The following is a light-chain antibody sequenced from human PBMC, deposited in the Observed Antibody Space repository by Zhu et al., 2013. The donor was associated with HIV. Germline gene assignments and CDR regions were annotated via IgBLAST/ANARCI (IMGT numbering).Light chain of an antibody. CDR1: TSNIGSNT. Sequence: QSVLTQTPSASGTPGQRVTISCSGSTSNIGSNTVNWYQQLPGTAPKLLIYTNDHRPSGVPDRFSGSKSGTSASLAISGLQSEDEADYYCAVWDDSLTGYVFGTGTKVTV. CDR3: AVWDDSLTGYV. CDR2: TND. J-gene: IGLJ1*01. V-gene: IGLV1-44*01.